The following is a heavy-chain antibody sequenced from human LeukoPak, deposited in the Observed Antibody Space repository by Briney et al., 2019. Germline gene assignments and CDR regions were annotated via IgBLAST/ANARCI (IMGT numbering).Heavy chain of an antibody. J-gene: IGHJ4*02. Sequence: GGSLRLSCAASGFTFSSYWMSWVRQAPGKGLEWVANIKQDGSEKYYVDSVKGRFTISRDNAKNSLYLQMNSLRAEDTAVYYCARQANYYDSSGRGLDYWGQGTLVTVSS. CDR1: GFTFSSYW. D-gene: IGHD3-22*01. CDR3: ARQANYYDSSGRGLDY. CDR2: IKQDGSEK. V-gene: IGHV3-7*01.